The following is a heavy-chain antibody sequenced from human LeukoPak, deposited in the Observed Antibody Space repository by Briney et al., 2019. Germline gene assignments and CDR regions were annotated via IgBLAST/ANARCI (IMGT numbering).Heavy chain of an antibody. CDR3: VRARTTVPNLFDY. V-gene: IGHV3-53*01. J-gene: IGHJ4*02. CDR1: GFTVSSNY. D-gene: IGHD4-17*01. CDR2: IYTGGST. Sequence: PGGSLRLSCAASGFTVSSNYMSWVRQAPGKGLEWVSVIYTGGSTYYADSVKGRFTISRDNAKNTLYLQMNSLRADDTAVYYCVRARTTVPNLFDYWGQGTLVTVSS.